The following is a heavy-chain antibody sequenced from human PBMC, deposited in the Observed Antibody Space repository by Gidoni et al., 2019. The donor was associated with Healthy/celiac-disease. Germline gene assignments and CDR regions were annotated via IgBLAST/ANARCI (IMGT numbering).Heavy chain of an antibody. CDR3: ARGYLASSSSDALDI. Sequence: RSLKSRVTITVDTSKNQFSLKLSSVTAADTAVYYCARGYLASSSSDALDIWGQGTMVTVSS. V-gene: IGHV4-59*09. D-gene: IGHD6-6*01. J-gene: IGHJ3*02.